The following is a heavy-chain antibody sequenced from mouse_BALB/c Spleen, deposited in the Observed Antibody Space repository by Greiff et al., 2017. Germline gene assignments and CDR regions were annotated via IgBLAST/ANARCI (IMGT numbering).Heavy chain of an antibody. CDR3: ARWDSPITTYYFDY. J-gene: IGHJ2*01. V-gene: IGHV1-87*01. CDR1: GYTFTSYW. Sequence: VKLMESGAELARPGASVKLSCKASGYTFTSYWMQWVKQRPGQGLEWIGAIYPGDGDTRYTQKFKGKATLTADKSSSTAYMQLSSLASEDSAVYYCARWDSPITTYYFDYWGQGTTLTVSS. D-gene: IGHD1-1*01. CDR2: IYPGDGDT.